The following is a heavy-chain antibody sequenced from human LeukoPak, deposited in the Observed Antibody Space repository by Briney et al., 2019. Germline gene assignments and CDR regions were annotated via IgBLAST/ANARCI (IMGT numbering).Heavy chain of an antibody. V-gene: IGHV3-23*01. Sequence: GGSLRLSCAVSELTVSTNYMSWVRQAPGKGLERVSGITGSGAITYSADSVKGRFTISRDNSKNMLYLQMNSLRAEDTAVYYCAKATLASCSGGICYPHDYWGQGTLVTVSS. J-gene: IGHJ4*02. CDR3: AKATLASCSGGICYPHDY. CDR1: ELTVSTNY. CDR2: ITGSGAIT. D-gene: IGHD2-15*01.